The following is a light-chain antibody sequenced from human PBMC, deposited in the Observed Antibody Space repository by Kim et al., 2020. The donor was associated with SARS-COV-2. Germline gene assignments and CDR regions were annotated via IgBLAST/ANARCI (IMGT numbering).Light chain of an antibody. Sequence: APVKLTCTLRRGDSNDAVEWHQQQPEKSPQDLMKLNSDDSHSMGDGIPDRCSGSSSGAERYLTNSSLQSENEADYYCQTWHTGFWVFGGGTQLTVL. CDR1: RGDSNDA. CDR2: LNSDDSH. CDR3: QTWHTGFWV. J-gene: IGLJ3*02. V-gene: IGLV4-69*01.